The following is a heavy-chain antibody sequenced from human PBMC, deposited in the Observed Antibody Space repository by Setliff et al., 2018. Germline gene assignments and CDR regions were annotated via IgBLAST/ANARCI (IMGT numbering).Heavy chain of an antibody. CDR2: INYSGST. CDR1: GGSISSGTYY. CDR3: AKHDGRSSFDY. V-gene: IGHV4-39*01. D-gene: IGHD6-6*01. J-gene: IGHJ4*02. Sequence: PSETLSLTCTVSGGSISSGTYYWGWIRQPPGKGLEWMGSINYSGSTYYNPTLKSRVTVSVDTSKNQFSLTLSSVTAADTAVYYCAKHDGRSSFDYWGQGTQVTVSS.